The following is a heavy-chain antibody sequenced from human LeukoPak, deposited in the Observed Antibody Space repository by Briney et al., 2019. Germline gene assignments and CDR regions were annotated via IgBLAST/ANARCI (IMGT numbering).Heavy chain of an antibody. CDR2: ISGGGDIT. CDR1: GFTFSNNG. CDR3: AKTNGYYDY. D-gene: IGHD3-22*01. J-gene: IGHJ4*02. V-gene: IGHV3-23*01. Sequence: GGSLRLSCAASGFTFSNNGMSWVRQSPGRGLGWVSGISGGGDITYYAESVKGRFTISRDNSKNTLSLQMNSLTAEDTAVYYCAKTNGYYDYWGQGTLVAVSS.